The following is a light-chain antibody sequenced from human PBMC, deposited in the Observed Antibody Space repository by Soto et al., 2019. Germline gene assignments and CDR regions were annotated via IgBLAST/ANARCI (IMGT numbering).Light chain of an antibody. Sequence: QSVLTQPPSVSGSPGQSITISCTGTSSDVGGYNYVSWYQQHPGKVPKVMIFEVSNRPSGISHRFSGSKSGNTASLTISGLQAEDEADYYCSSYTTSGTLVFGGGTKVTVL. V-gene: IGLV2-14*01. J-gene: IGLJ2*01. CDR3: SSYTTSGTLV. CDR2: EVS. CDR1: SSDVGGYNY.